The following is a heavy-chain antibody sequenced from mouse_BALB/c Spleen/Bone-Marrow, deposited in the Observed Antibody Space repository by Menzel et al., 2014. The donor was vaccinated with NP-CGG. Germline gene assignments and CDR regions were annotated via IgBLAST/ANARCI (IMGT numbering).Heavy chain of an antibody. CDR3: SRGYGNCFDY. CDR2: ISTGGTYT. J-gene: IGHJ2*01. D-gene: IGHD2-10*02. V-gene: IGHV5-6-4*01. Sequence: EVKLVESGGGLVKPGGSLKLSCSASGFTFSSSIMSWVRQTPEKRLEWVATISTGGTYTYYPDSVKGRFTISRDSAKNTLYLQMSSLKSEDTAMYYCSRGYGNCFDYWGQGTTLTVSS. CDR1: GFTFSSSI.